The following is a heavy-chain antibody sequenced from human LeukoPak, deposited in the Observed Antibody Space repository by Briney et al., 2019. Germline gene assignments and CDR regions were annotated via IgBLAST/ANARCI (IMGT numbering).Heavy chain of an antibody. V-gene: IGHV1-18*01. D-gene: IGHD4-17*01. CDR1: GYTFTSYA. CDR2: ISVYSGNT. Sequence: ASVKVSCKASGYTFTSYAVSWVRQAPGQGLEWMGWISVYSGNTKYAQNFQGRVIMTTDTSTSTAYMELRSLRSDDTAVYYCASHKDYGGYFHFDSWGQGTLVTVSS. CDR3: ASHKDYGGYFHFDS. J-gene: IGHJ4*02.